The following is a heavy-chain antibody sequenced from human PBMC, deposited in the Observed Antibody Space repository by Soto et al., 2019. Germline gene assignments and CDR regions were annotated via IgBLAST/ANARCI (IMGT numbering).Heavy chain of an antibody. CDR2: ISSSSSYI. V-gene: IGHV3-21*01. D-gene: IGHD3-10*01. J-gene: IGHJ4*02. CDR3: ARAPSFGVFGSPPYLDY. Sequence: GGSLRLSCAASGFTFSSYSMNWVRQAPGKGLEWVSSISSSSSYIYYADSVKGRFTISRDNAKNSLYLQMNSLRAEDTAVYYCARAPSFGVFGSPPYLDYWGQGTLITVSS. CDR1: GFTFSSYS.